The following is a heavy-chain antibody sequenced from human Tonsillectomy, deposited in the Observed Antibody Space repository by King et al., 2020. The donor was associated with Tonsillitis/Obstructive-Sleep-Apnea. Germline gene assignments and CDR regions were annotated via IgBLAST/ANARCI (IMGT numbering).Heavy chain of an antibody. J-gene: IGHJ3*02. CDR3: ARMENGEPWAFDI. D-gene: IGHD1-26*01. CDR1: GGSLSRYY. V-gene: IGHV4-59*08. CDR2: IYYSGNT. Sequence: QLQESGPGLVKPSETLSLTCTVSGGSLSRYYWTWIRQPPGKGLEWIGYIYYSGNTNYNPSLKSRLTTSLDTSKNQFSLKLSSVTAADTAVYYCARMENGEPWAFDIWGQGTMVTVSS.